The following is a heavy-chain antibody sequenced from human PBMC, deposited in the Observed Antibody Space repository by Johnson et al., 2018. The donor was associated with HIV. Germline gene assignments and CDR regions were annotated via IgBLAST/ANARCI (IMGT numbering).Heavy chain of an antibody. Sequence: QVQLVESGGGAVQPGRSLRLSYAASGFTFSCYDMHWVRQAPGKGLEWVAFIRYDGSNKYYADSVKGRFTISRDNSKNTLYLQMGSLRAEDMGVYYCARGHMVRGVTHAFDIWGQGTMVTVSS. CDR2: IRYDGSNK. CDR3: ARGHMVRGVTHAFDI. V-gene: IGHV3-30*02. D-gene: IGHD3-10*01. J-gene: IGHJ3*02. CDR1: GFTFSCYD.